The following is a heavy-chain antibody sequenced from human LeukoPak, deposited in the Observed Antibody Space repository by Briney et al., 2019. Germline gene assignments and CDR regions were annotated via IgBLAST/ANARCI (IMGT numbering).Heavy chain of an antibody. J-gene: IGHJ4*02. Sequence: PGRSLGLSCAASGFTFSSYSMNWVRQAPGKGLEWVSSISSSSSYIYYADSVKGRFTISRDNAKNSLYLQMNSLRAEDTAVYYCARKFPTMIVPGGPFDYWGQGTLVTVSS. CDR1: GFTFSSYS. CDR3: ARKFPTMIVPGGPFDY. V-gene: IGHV3-21*01. CDR2: ISSSSSYI. D-gene: IGHD3-22*01.